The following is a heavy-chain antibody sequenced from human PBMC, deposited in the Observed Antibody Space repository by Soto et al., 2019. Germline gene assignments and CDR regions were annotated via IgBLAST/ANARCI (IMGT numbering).Heavy chain of an antibody. CDR2: IIPIFGTA. D-gene: IGHD3-10*01. V-gene: IGHV1-69*01. Sequence: QVQLVQSGAEVKKPGSSVKVSCKASGGTFSSYAISWVRQAPGQGLEWMGEIIPIFGTANYAQKFQGRVTITADESTSTAYMELSSLRSEDTAVYYCARGGTLGITMVRGVMDVWGQGTTVTVSS. J-gene: IGHJ6*02. CDR3: ARGGTLGITMVRGVMDV. CDR1: GGTFSSYA.